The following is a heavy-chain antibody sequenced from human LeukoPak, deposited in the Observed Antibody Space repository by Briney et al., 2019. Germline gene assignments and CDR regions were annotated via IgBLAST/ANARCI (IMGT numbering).Heavy chain of an antibody. CDR1: GFTFNTFA. Sequence: GGSLRLSCAASGFTFNTFAMAWVRQAPGKGLEWVSAVSASGGTPYYADSVKGRFTISRDNSKRTLWLQMNSLRAEDTAIYYCARGAHSSSRPWGQGTLVTVSS. J-gene: IGHJ4*02. V-gene: IGHV3-23*01. CDR3: ARGAHSSSRP. D-gene: IGHD6-13*01. CDR2: VSASGGTP.